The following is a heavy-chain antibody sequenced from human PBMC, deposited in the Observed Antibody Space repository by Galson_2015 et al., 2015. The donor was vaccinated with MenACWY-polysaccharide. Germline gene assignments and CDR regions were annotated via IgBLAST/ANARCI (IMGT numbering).Heavy chain of an antibody. Sequence: SLRLSCAASGFTFSTHGMHWVRQAPGRGLEWVAVVSFDGSNKYYGDSVRGRFTISRDNSKNTLDLQMNSLRAEDTAVYYCAKEIEYRGTYRTNFDSWGQGTLVTVSS. CDR3: AKEIEYRGTYRTNFDS. J-gene: IGHJ4*02. CDR2: VSFDGSNK. CDR1: GFTFSTHG. V-gene: IGHV3-30*18. D-gene: IGHD1-26*01.